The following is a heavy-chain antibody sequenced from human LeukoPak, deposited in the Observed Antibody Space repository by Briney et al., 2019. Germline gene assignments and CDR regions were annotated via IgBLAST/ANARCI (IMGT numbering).Heavy chain of an antibody. V-gene: IGHV4-34*01. CDR3: ASTAAAETFFFHY. D-gene: IGHD6-13*01. J-gene: IGHJ4*02. CDR2: INHSGST. Sequence: PSETLSLTCAVYGGSFSGYYWSWIRQPPGKGLEWIGEINHSGSTNYNPSLKSRVTISVDTSKNQFSLKLSSVTAADTAVYYCASTAAAETFFFHYWGQGTLVTVSS. CDR1: GGSFSGYY.